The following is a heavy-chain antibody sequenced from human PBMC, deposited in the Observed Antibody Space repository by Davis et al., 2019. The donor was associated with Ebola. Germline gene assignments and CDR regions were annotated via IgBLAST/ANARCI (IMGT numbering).Heavy chain of an antibody. J-gene: IGHJ6*02. CDR3: ARERGYYYGSGSYLRLDV. CDR2: INHSGST. D-gene: IGHD3-10*01. CDR1: GGSISSGGYY. Sequence: MPSETLSLTCTVSGGSISSGGYYWSWIRQPPGKGLEWIGEINHSGSTNYNPSLKSRVTISVDTSKNQFSLKLSSVTAADTAVYYCARERGYYYGSGSYLRLDVWGQGTTVTVSS. V-gene: IGHV4-39*07.